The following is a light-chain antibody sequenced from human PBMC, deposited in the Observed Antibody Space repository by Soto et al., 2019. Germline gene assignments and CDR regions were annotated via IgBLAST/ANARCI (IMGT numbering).Light chain of an antibody. CDR1: QSVSRNS. CDR3: QQYGSSLYT. CDR2: GAS. J-gene: IGKJ2*01. Sequence: EIVLTQSPGTLSLSPGERATLSCRASQSVSRNSLAWYQQKPGQAPRLLIYGASSRATGIADRFSGSGSGKDFSLTISRLEPEDFAVFYCQQYGSSLYTFGQGTKLEIK. V-gene: IGKV3-20*01.